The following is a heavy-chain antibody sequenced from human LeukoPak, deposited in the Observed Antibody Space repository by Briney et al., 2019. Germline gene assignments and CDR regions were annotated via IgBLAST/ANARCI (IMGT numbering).Heavy chain of an antibody. CDR1: GGSISSYY. J-gene: IGHJ3*02. CDR2: INHSGST. CDR3: ALGKGSTSWESGAFDI. V-gene: IGHV4-34*01. Sequence: SESLSLTCTVSGGSISSYYWSWIRQPPGKGLEWIGEINHSGSTNYNPSLKSRVTISVDTSKNQSSLKLSSVTAADTAVYYCALGKGSTSWESGAFDIWGQGTMVTVSS. D-gene: IGHD2-2*01.